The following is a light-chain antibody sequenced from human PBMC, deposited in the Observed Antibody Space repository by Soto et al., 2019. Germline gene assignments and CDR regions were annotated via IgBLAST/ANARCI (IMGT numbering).Light chain of an antibody. V-gene: IGLV1-40*01. CDR3: QSYDSSVSGYV. CDR1: SSNIGAGYN. Sequence: QSVLTQPPSVSGAPGQRVTISCTGSSSNIGAGYNVHWYQQVPGTAPKLLIYDNSNRPSGVPDRFSGSKSGTSASLAITGLQAEDEADYFCQSYDSSVSGYVFGTGTKLTVL. J-gene: IGLJ1*01. CDR2: DNS.